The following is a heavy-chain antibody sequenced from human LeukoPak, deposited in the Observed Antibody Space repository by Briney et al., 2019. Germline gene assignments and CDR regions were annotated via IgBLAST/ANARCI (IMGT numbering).Heavy chain of an antibody. Sequence: GGSLRLSCAASGFSFSIYAMSWVRQAPGKGLEWVSAISGTGGSTYYAGSVKGRFTISRDNSKNTLYLQMNSLRAEDTAVYYCAKDIVSGTWSKLRSLSDYWGQGTLVTVSS. CDR2: ISGTGGST. CDR1: GFSFSIYA. D-gene: IGHD6-13*01. V-gene: IGHV3-23*01. J-gene: IGHJ4*02. CDR3: AKDIVSGTWSKLRSLSDY.